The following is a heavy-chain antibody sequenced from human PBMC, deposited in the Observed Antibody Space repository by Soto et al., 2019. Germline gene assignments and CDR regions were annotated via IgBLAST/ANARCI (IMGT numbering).Heavy chain of an antibody. J-gene: IGHJ6*02. CDR2: ISGIGDNT. V-gene: IGHV3-23*01. D-gene: IGHD1-7*01. CDR3: AKEGTILIGAPPDGMDV. CDR1: GFRFSSYA. Sequence: EAQLLESGGGLVQPGGSLRLSCVASGFRFSSYAMNWVRQAPGKGLEWVSSISGIGDNTYYADSVKGRFAISRDNSKNTLYLQMNSMRAEDTALYYCAKEGTILIGAPPDGMDVWGQGTTVAVSS.